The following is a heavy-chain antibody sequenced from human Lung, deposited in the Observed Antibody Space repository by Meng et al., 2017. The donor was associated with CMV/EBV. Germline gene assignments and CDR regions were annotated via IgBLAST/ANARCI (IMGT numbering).Heavy chain of an antibody. CDR2: IYSGGGT. Sequence: GSLRLSCAASGFTVSSNSMNWVRQAPGKGLEWVSLIYSGGGTYYADSVKGRFTISRDNFKHTLYLQMNSLRAEDTAVYYGARVLTAHHYYGMDVWGQGPTVTVSS. CDR3: ARVLTAHHYYGMDV. V-gene: IGHV3-53*01. CDR1: GFTVSSNS. J-gene: IGHJ6*02. D-gene: IGHD5-18*01.